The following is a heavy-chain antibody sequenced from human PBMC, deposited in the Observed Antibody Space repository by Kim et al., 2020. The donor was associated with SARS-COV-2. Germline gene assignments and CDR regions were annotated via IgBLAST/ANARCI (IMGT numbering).Heavy chain of an antibody. CDR1: GFTFSSYE. D-gene: IGHD3-9*01. CDR2: ISGSGSTI. Sequence: GGSLRLSCAASGFTFSSYEMNWVRQAPGKGLEWVSYISGSGSTIYYADSVKGRFTISRDNAKNSLYLQMNSLRAEDTAVYYCARFKGPDYDILTGYYMGVHTQNAFPYYYGMDVWGQGTTVTVSS. V-gene: IGHV3-48*03. J-gene: IGHJ6*02. CDR3: ARFKGPDYDILTGYYMGVHTQNAFPYYYGMDV.